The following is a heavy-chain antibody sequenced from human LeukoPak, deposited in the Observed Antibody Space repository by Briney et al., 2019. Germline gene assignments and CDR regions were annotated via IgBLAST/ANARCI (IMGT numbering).Heavy chain of an antibody. Sequence: GASVKVSCKVSADTLTELSMHWVRQAPGKGLEWMGGFDPEDGESIYAQKFQGRVTMTEDTSTDTAYMELSSLRSEDTAVYYCATDQRYNNNRQNDYWGQGTLVTVSS. V-gene: IGHV1-24*01. D-gene: IGHD1-1*01. CDR3: ATDQRYNNNRQNDY. CDR2: FDPEDGES. CDR1: ADTLTELS. J-gene: IGHJ4*02.